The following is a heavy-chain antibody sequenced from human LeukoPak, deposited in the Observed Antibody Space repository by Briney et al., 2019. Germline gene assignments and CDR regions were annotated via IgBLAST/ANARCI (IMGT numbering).Heavy chain of an antibody. CDR2: ISSSSSYI. Sequence: GGSLRLSCAASGFTFSSYSMNWVRQAPGKGLEWVSSISSSSSYIYYADSVKGRFTISRDNAKNSLYLQMNSLRAEDTAVYYCARGHRYSSSCLDYWGQGTLVTVSS. D-gene: IGHD6-13*01. J-gene: IGHJ4*02. CDR1: GFTFSSYS. V-gene: IGHV3-21*01. CDR3: ARGHRYSSSCLDY.